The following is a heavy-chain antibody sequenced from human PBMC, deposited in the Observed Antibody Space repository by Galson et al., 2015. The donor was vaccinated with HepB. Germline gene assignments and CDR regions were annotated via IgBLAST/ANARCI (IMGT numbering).Heavy chain of an antibody. CDR1: GFTFSSYG. Sequence: SLRLSCAASGFTFSSYGMHWVRQAPGKGLEWVAVIWYDGSNKYYADSVKGRFTISRDNSKNTLYLQMNSLRAEDTAVYYCARDDTAQLLWFGEFYYYYYGMDVWGQGTTVTVSS. CDR2: IWYDGSNK. CDR3: ARDDTAQLLWFGEFYYYYYGMDV. D-gene: IGHD3-10*01. V-gene: IGHV3-33*01. J-gene: IGHJ6*02.